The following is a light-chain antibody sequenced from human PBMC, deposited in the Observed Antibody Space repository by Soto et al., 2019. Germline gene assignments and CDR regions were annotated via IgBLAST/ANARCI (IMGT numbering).Light chain of an antibody. V-gene: IGKV4-1*01. CDR1: QSVLFDTNNKNY. CDR2: WAS. CDR3: QQYNDWPPELT. J-gene: IGKJ4*01. Sequence: IVVTQSPDSLAVSLGERATINCRSSQSVLFDTNNKNYFAWYQQKPGQPPKLLIYWASTRESGVPDRFSGSGSGTDFTLTIDSLQAEDVAVYYCQQYNDWPPELTFGGGTEVEIK.